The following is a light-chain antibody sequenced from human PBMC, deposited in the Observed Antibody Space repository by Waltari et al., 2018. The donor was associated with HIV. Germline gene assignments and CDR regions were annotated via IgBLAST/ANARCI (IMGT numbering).Light chain of an antibody. CDR2: EVS. J-gene: IGLJ3*02. CDR1: SSDVGGYNY. CDR3: SSCAGSNNGV. Sequence: QSALTQPPSASGSPGQSVTISCTGTSSDVGGYNYVSWYQQHPGKAPKLMIYEVSKRPPWVPDRFSVSKSGNTASLTVSGLQAEDEADYYCSSCAGSNNGVFGGGTKLTVL. V-gene: IGLV2-8*01.